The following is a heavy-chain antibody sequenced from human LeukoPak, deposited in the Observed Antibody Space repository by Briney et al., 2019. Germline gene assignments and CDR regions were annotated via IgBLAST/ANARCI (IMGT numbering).Heavy chain of an antibody. J-gene: IGHJ3*02. CDR3: ARDRGYSYGYDAFDI. Sequence: GGSLRLSCAASGFTVSSNYMSWVRQAPGKGLEWVSVIYSGGSTYYADSVKGRFTISRDNSKNTLYLQMNSLRAEDTAVYYCARDRGYSYGYDAFDIWGQGTMVTVSS. V-gene: IGHV3-66*01. CDR2: IYSGGST. D-gene: IGHD5-18*01. CDR1: GFTVSSNY.